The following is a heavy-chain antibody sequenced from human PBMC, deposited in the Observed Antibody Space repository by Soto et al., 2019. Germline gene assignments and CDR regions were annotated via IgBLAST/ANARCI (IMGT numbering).Heavy chain of an antibody. Sequence: EVQLLESGGGLVQPGGSLTLSCAASGFAFSSYAMTWVRQAPGKGLEWVSGISVNGRTMYPDSVKGRFTISRDNSKNSLFLQMNGLRAEDTAKYYCVKAGGWYYYDSSGPPDALHMWGQGTMVTVSS. CDR1: GFAFSSYA. V-gene: IGHV3-23*01. D-gene: IGHD3-22*01. J-gene: IGHJ3*02. CDR2: ISVNGRT. CDR3: VKAGGWYYYDSSGPPDALHM.